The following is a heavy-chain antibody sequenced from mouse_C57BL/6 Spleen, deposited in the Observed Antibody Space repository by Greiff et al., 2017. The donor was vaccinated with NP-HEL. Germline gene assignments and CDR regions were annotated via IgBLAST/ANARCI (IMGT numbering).Heavy chain of an antibody. CDR1: GFTFSDYG. D-gene: IGHD1-1*01. CDR3: ARPHYYGSSPLFAY. J-gene: IGHJ3*01. CDR2: ISSGSSTI. Sequence: EVQLVESGGGLVKPGGSLKLSCAASGFTFSDYGMHWVRQAPEKGLEWVAYISSGSSTIYYADTVKGRFTISRDNAKNTLFLQMTSLRSEDTVMYYCARPHYYGSSPLFAYWGQGTLVTVSA. V-gene: IGHV5-17*01.